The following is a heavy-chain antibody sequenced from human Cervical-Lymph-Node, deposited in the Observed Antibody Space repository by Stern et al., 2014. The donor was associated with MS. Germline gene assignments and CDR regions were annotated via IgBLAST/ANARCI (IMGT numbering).Heavy chain of an antibody. CDR3: ATQLRYFDWLFFPRYGMDV. V-gene: IGHV1-8*01. CDR2: MNPNSGNT. Sequence: VQLVESGAEVKKPGASVKVSCKASGYTFTSYDINWVRQATGQGLEWMGWMNPNSGNTGYAQKFQGRVTMTRNTSISTAYMELSSLRSEDTAVYYCATQLRYFDWLFFPRYGMDVWGQGTTVTVSS. J-gene: IGHJ6*02. CDR1: GYTFTSYD. D-gene: IGHD3-9*01.